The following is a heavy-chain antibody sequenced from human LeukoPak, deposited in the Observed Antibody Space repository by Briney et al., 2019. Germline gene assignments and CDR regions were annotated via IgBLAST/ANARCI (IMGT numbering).Heavy chain of an antibody. D-gene: IGHD3-9*01. V-gene: IGHV3-33*01. CDR1: GFTFSSYG. CDR2: IWYDGSNK. CDR3: ARDPPFDGSVHFDY. J-gene: IGHJ4*02. Sequence: PGGSLRLSCAASGFTFSSYGVHWVRQAPGKGLEWVAVIWYDGSNKYYADSVKGRFTISRDNSKNTLYLQMNSLRAEDTAVYYCARDPPFDGSVHFDYWGQGTLVTVSS.